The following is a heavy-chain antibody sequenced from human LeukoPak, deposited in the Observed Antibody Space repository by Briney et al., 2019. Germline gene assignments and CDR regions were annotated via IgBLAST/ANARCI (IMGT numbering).Heavy chain of an antibody. CDR2: ISSSGSTI. CDR1: GFTVSNNY. D-gene: IGHD3-3*01. J-gene: IGHJ4*02. Sequence: GGSLRLSCAASGFTVSNNYMNWVRQAPGKGLEWVSYISSSGSTIYYADSVKGRFTISRDNAKNSLYLQMNSLRAEDTAVYYCARLTIFGVVGGDYWGQGTLVTVSS. V-gene: IGHV3-48*03. CDR3: ARLTIFGVVGGDY.